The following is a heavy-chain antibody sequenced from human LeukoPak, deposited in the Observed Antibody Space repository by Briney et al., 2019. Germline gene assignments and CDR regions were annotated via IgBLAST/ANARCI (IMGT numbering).Heavy chain of an antibody. CDR2: IYTSGST. D-gene: IGHD2-15*01. V-gene: IGHV4-4*07. Sequence: SETLSLTCTVSGGSISSYYWSWIRQPAGKGLEWIGRIYTSGSTNYNPSLKSRVTMSVDTSKNQFSLKLSSVSAVDTAVYYCARTYSYCSGGSCYAQAYYFDYWGQGTLVTVSS. CDR1: GGSISSYY. CDR3: ARTYSYCSGGSCYAQAYYFDY. J-gene: IGHJ4*02.